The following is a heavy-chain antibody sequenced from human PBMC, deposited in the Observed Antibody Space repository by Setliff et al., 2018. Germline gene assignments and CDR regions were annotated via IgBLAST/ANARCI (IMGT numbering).Heavy chain of an antibody. Sequence: KSSETLSLTCTVAGGANSSGSYYWGWIRQPPGKGLEWIGGIYYSGSTYDNPSLKSRVTISVDTSKNQFSLKLSSVTAADTAVYYCARGLIVLPGPSGDMGYFDYWGQGTLVTVSS. V-gene: IGHV4-39*07. CDR2: IYYSGST. CDR3: ARGLIVLPGPSGDMGYFDY. CDR1: GGANSSGSYY. D-gene: IGHD2-8*01. J-gene: IGHJ4*02.